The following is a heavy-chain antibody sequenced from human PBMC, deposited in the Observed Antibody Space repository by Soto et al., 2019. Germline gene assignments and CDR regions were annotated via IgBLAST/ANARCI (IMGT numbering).Heavy chain of an antibody. V-gene: IGHV3-23*01. J-gene: IGHJ4*02. D-gene: IGHD6-19*01. CDR1: GFTFSSYA. CDR2: ISGSGGST. Sequence: EVQLLESGGGLVQPGGSLRLSCAASGFTFSSYAMSWVRQAPXXGLEXVSAISGSGGSTYYADSVKGRFTISRDNSKNTLYLQMNSLRAEDTAVYYCASLPSIAVAGRREFDYWGQGTLVTVSS. CDR3: ASLPSIAVAGRREFDY.